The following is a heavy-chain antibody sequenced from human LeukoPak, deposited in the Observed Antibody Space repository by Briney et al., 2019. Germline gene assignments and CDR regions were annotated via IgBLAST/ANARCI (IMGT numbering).Heavy chain of an antibody. CDR2: IRSKANSYAT. D-gene: IGHD2-15*01. V-gene: IGHV3-73*01. J-gene: IGHJ4*02. Sequence: GGSLRLSCAASGFIFSGSAMHRVRQASGKGLEWVGRIRSKANSYATAYAASVKGRFTISRDDSKNTAYLQMNSLKTEDTAVYYCTRHFDVVVVAATPEFDYWGQGTLVTVSS. CDR1: GFIFSGSA. CDR3: TRHFDVVVVAATPEFDY.